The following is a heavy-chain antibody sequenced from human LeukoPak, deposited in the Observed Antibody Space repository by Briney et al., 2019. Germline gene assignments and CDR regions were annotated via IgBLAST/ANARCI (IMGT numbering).Heavy chain of an antibody. V-gene: IGHV3-15*01. Sequence: GGSLRLSCAASGFTVSSNYMSWVRQVPGKGLEWVGRIRRKTDGETTDHAAPVKGRFTISRDDSKNTLYLQMNSLKTEDTAVYYCVTDLVIKGYFDYWGQGALVTVSS. D-gene: IGHD2-21*01. CDR3: VTDLVIKGYFDY. CDR2: IRRKTDGETT. CDR1: GFTVSSNY. J-gene: IGHJ4*02.